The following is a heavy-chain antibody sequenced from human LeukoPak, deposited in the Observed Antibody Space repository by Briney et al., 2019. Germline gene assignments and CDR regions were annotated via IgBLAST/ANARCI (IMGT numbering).Heavy chain of an antibody. CDR2: INPNSGGT. D-gene: IGHD2-15*01. CDR1: GYTFTSYG. CDR3: ARVCSGGSCYFLIDY. V-gene: IGHV1-2*02. J-gene: IGHJ4*02. Sequence: ASVKVSCKASGYTFTSYGISWVRQAPGQGLEWMGWINPNSGGTNYAQKFQGRVTMTRDTSISTAYMELSRLRSDDTAVYYCARVCSGGSCYFLIDYWGQGTLVTVSS.